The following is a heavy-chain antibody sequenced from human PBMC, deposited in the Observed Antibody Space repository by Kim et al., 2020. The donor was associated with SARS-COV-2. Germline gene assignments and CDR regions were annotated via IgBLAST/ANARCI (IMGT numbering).Heavy chain of an antibody. J-gene: IGHJ2*01. D-gene: IGHD6-19*01. V-gene: IGHV4-59*01. CDR3: ARGGSGWYRRYFYL. CDR2: IYYSGST. CDR1: GGSISSYY. Sequence: SETLSLTCTVSGGSISSYYWSWIRQPPGKGLEWIGYIYYSGSTNYNPSLKSRVTISVDTSKNQFSLKLSSVTAADTAVYYCARGGSGWYRRYFYLWGRG.